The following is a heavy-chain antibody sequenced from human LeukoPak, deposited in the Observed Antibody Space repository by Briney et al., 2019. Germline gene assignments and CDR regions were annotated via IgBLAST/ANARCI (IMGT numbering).Heavy chain of an antibody. CDR1: GCTFTSYY. V-gene: IGHV1-46*01. Sequence: ASVKVSCKASGCTFTSYYMHWVRQAPGQGLEWMGIINPSGGSTSYAQKFQDRVTITRDMSTSTVYMELSSLRSEDTAVYYCARGGPYIAAAAHFDYWGQGTLVTVSS. CDR3: ARGGPYIAAAAHFDY. D-gene: IGHD6-13*01. CDR2: INPSGGST. J-gene: IGHJ4*02.